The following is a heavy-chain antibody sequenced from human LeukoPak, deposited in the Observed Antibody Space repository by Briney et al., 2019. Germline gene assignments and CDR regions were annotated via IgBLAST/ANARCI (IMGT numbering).Heavy chain of an antibody. CDR1: GFTLSSNY. Sequence: GGSLRLSCAPSGFTLSSNYMSWVRQAPGGGLEWVSVIYSGGSTYYADSVKGRFTISRDNSKNTLYLQMNSLRAEDTAVYYCARALTVGATSYYYYGMDVWGQGTTVTVSS. CDR3: ARALTVGATSYYYYGMDV. D-gene: IGHD1-26*01. J-gene: IGHJ6*02. V-gene: IGHV3-66*01. CDR2: IYSGGST.